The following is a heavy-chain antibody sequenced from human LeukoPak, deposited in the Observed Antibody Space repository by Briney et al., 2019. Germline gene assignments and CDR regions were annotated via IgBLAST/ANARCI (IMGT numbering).Heavy chain of an antibody. V-gene: IGHV3-21*04. Sequence: PGGSLRLSCAASGFTFSSYSMNWVRQAPGKGLEWVSSISSSSSYIYYADSVKGRFTISRDNAKNSLYLQMNSLRAEDTAVYYCAKSAVTGLGYYFDYWGQGTLVTVSS. D-gene: IGHD6-19*01. CDR1: GFTFSSYS. CDR2: ISSSSSYI. CDR3: AKSAVTGLGYYFDY. J-gene: IGHJ4*02.